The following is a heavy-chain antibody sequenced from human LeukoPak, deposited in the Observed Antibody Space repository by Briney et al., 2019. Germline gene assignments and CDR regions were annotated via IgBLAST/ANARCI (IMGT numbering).Heavy chain of an antibody. V-gene: IGHV3-23*01. J-gene: IGHJ4*02. CDR2: LSGSGGTT. Sequence: GGSLRLSCSASGFTFSSCGMSWVRQAPGKGLEWVSGLSGSGGTTYYVDSVKGRFTISRDNSKNTLYLQMNSLRAEDTAVYYCAKDRVGAMLYFDYWGQGTLVTVSS. CDR3: AKDRVGAMLYFDY. CDR1: GFTFSSCG. D-gene: IGHD1-26*01.